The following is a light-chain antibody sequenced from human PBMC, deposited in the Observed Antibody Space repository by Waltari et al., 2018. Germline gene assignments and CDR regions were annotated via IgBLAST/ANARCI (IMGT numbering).Light chain of an antibody. Sequence: CASLPRMSSQSVLYSSNNKNYLAWYQQKPGQPPKLIIYWASTRESGVPDRFSGSGSGTDFTLTISSLQAEDVAVYCCQQYYSTPRTFGQGTKVEIK. CDR3: QQYYSTPRT. CDR1: QSVLYSSNNKNY. V-gene: IGKV4-1*01. J-gene: IGKJ1*01. CDR2: WAS.